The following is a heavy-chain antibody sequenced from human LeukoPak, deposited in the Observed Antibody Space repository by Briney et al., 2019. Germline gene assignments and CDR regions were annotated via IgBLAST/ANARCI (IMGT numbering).Heavy chain of an antibody. CDR3: ARVSGAAAASNWFDS. J-gene: IGHJ5*01. D-gene: IGHD6-13*01. V-gene: IGHV4-34*01. Sequence: SETLSLTCAVYGGSFSGYCWSWIRQPPGKGLEWIGEINHGGSTNYNPSLKSRVTISVDTSKNQFSLKLSSVTAADTAVYYCARVSGAAAASNWFDSWGQGTLVTVSS. CDR1: GGSFSGYC. CDR2: INHGGST.